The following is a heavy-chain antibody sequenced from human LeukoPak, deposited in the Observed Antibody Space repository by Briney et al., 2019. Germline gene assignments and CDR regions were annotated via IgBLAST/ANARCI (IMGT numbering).Heavy chain of an antibody. CDR3: ASHYYYDSSGYLGI. J-gene: IGHJ3*02. Sequence: SETLSLTCTVSGGSVSSGSYYWSWIRQPPGKGLEWIGYIYYSGSTNYNPSLKSRVTISVDTSKNQFSLKLSSVTAADTAVYYCASHYYYDSSGYLGIWGQGTMVTVSS. D-gene: IGHD3-22*01. CDR2: IYYSGST. V-gene: IGHV4-61*01. CDR1: GGSVSSGSYY.